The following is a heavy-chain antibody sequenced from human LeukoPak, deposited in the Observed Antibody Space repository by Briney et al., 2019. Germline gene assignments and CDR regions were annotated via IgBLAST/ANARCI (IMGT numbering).Heavy chain of an antibody. CDR3: ARSIPGYSSSWTLDY. J-gene: IGHJ4*02. V-gene: IGHV3-43*02. CDR1: GFTFDDYA. D-gene: IGHD6-13*01. CDR2: IRGDGGST. Sequence: GGSLRLSCAASGFTFDDYAMHWVRQAPGKGLEWVSLIRGDGGSTYYADSVKGRFTISRDNAKNSLYVQMNSLRAEDTAVYYCARSIPGYSSSWTLDYWGQGTLVTVSS.